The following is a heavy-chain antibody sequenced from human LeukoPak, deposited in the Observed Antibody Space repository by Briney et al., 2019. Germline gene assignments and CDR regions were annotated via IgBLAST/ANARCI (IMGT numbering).Heavy chain of an antibody. D-gene: IGHD1-26*01. J-gene: IGHJ4*02. Sequence: SETLSLTCTVSGYSISSGYYWGWIRQPPGKGLEWIGSIYHSGSTYYNPSLKSRVTISVDTSKNQFSLKLSSVTAADTAVYYCAGSPLWEPHFDYWGQGTLVTVSS. CDR2: IYHSGST. CDR1: GYSISSGYY. V-gene: IGHV4-38-2*02. CDR3: AGSPLWEPHFDY.